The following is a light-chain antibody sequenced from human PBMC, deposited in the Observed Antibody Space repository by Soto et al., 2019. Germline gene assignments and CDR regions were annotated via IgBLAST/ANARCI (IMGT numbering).Light chain of an antibody. Sequence: EIVLTQSPVTLSLSPGDRATLSCRPSQSVSSFLAWYQQKPGQPPRLLIYDVSNRAAGIPARFSGSGSGTDFTLTISSLEPEDFAVYYCQQRTYWPPVYTFGQGTKLEIK. V-gene: IGKV3-11*01. J-gene: IGKJ2*01. CDR3: QQRTYWPPVYT. CDR1: QSVSSF. CDR2: DVS.